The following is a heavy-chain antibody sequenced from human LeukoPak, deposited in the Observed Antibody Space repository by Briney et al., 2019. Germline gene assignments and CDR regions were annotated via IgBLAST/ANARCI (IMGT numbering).Heavy chain of an antibody. CDR2: IYTSGST. D-gene: IGHD3-22*01. Sequence: PSETLSLTCTVSGGSIISYYWSWIRQPAGKGLEWIGRIYTSGSTNYNPSLKSRVTMSVDTSKNQFSLKLSPVTAADTAVYYCARDRTYYYDGSGYYLFDPWGQGTLVTASS. V-gene: IGHV4-4*07. J-gene: IGHJ5*02. CDR3: ARDRTYYYDGSGYYLFDP. CDR1: GGSIISYY.